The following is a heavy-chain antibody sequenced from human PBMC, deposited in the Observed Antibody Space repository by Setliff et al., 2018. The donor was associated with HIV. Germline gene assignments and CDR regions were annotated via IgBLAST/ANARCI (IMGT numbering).Heavy chain of an antibody. CDR2: IHPSGGST. CDR1: GYTFTSYY. CDR3: ARVRYCSGGSCYGAEYWFDP. J-gene: IGHJ5*02. D-gene: IGHD2-15*01. Sequence: ASVKVSCKASGYTFTSYYMHWVRRAPGQGLEWMGVIHPSGGSTSYAQSFQDRVTMTRDTSTSTVYMELSSLRSEDTAVYYCARVRYCSGGSCYGAEYWFDPWGQGTLVTVSS. V-gene: IGHV1-46*01.